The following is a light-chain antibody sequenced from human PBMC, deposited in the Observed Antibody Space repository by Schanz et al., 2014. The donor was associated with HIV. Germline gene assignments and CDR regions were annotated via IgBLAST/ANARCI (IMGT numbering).Light chain of an antibody. CDR1: NIGSKS. Sequence: SYELTQPPSVSVAPGKTARITCGGNNIGSKSVHWYQQKPGQAPVLVIYYDSDRPSGIPERFSGSRSGNTASLTVSDLQAEDEADYYCTSSGGTNNFVIFGGGTKLTVL. V-gene: IGLV3-21*01. CDR3: TSSGGTNNFVI. CDR2: YDS. J-gene: IGLJ2*01.